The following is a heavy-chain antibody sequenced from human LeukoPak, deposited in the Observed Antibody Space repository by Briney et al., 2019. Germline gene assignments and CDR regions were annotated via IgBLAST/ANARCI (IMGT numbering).Heavy chain of an antibody. Sequence: SDTLSLTCAVSGYSISSSNWLGWIRQSPGKGLEWIGYIYYSGSTYYNPSLKSRVTMSVDTSKNQFSLKVSSVTAVDTAVYYCARHSSSGWYDVDHWGQGTLVTVSS. D-gene: IGHD6-19*01. CDR3: ARHSSSGWYDVDH. V-gene: IGHV4-28*01. J-gene: IGHJ4*02. CDR2: IYYSGST. CDR1: GYSISSSNW.